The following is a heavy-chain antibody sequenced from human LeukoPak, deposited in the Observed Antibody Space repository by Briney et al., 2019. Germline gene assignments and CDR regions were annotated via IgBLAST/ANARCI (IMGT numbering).Heavy chain of an antibody. CDR2: ISAYNGNT. CDR1: GYTFTSYG. Sequence: ASVKVSCKASGYTFTSYGISWVRQAPGQGLEWMGWISAYNGNTNYAQKLQGRVTMTTDTSTSTAYMELRSLRSDDTAVYYCARDRVLLWFGEFSHYYFDYWGQGTLVTVSS. V-gene: IGHV1-18*01. J-gene: IGHJ4*02. CDR3: ARDRVLLWFGEFSHYYFDY. D-gene: IGHD3-10*01.